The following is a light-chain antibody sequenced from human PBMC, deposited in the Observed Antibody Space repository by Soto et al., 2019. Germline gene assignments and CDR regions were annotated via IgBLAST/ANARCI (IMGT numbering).Light chain of an antibody. CDR1: QSISVP. CDR2: AAS. CDR3: QQSYITPYT. V-gene: IGKV1-39*01. Sequence: DIQMTQSPSSLSASVGDTVTITCRASQSISVPLNWYQQKPGKVPKLLIYAASNLQSGVPSSFRGSGSETDFALTISSLQPEDFSTYYCQQSYITPYTFGPGTKLQIK. J-gene: IGKJ2*01.